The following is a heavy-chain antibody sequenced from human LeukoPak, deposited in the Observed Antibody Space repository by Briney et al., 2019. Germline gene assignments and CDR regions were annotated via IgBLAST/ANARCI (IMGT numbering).Heavy chain of an antibody. Sequence: SETLSLTCTVSGGSISSSSYYWSWTRQPPGKGLEWIGEINHSGSTNYNPSLKSRVTISVDTSKNQFSLKLSSVTAADTAVYYCARQDGQQLVRRWLDPWGQGTLVTVSS. CDR1: GGSISSSSYY. CDR3: ARQDGQQLVRRWLDP. D-gene: IGHD6-13*01. V-gene: IGHV4-39*07. CDR2: INHSGST. J-gene: IGHJ5*02.